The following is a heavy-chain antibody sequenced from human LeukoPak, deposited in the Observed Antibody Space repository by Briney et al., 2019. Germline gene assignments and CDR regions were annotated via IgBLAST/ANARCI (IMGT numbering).Heavy chain of an antibody. CDR2: INPKSGGT. J-gene: IGHJ5*02. V-gene: IGHV1-2*02. D-gene: IGHD6-13*01. CDR1: GYTFTGYY. Sequence: GASVKVSCKASGYTFTGYYMHWVRQAPGQGREGMGWINPKSGGTNYAQKFQGSVTMTRDTSISTAYMELSRLRSDDTAVYYCARVRSIADTYWFDPWGQGTLVTVSS. CDR3: ARVRSIADTYWFDP.